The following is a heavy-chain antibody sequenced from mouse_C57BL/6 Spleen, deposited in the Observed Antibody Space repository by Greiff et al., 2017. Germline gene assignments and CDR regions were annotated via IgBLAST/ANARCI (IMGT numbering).Heavy chain of an antibody. CDR3: ARHYSSSPYYGG. D-gene: IGHD1-1*01. CDR1: GYTFTSYW. CDR2: IDPSDSYT. Sequence: QVQLQQPGAELVKPGASVKLSCKASGYTFTSYWMQWVKQRPGQGLEWIGEIDPSDSYTNYNQKFKGKATLTVDKSTSTSYMQLSSLTSEDSAVYYCARHYSSSPYYGGWGQGTTLSVST. J-gene: IGHJ2*01. V-gene: IGHV1-50*01.